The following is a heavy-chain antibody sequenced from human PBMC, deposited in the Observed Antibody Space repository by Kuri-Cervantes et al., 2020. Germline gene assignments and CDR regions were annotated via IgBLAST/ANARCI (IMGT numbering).Heavy chain of an antibody. CDR2: INPSGGST. CDR3: ATGVVAATPGFVY. CDR1: GYTFTSYY. Sequence: ASVKVSCKASGYTFTSYYMHWVRQAPGQGLEWMGIINPSGGSTSYAQKSQGSVTMTEDTSTDTAYMELSSLRSEDTAVYYCATGVVAATPGFVYWGQGTLVTVSS. J-gene: IGHJ4*02. D-gene: IGHD2-15*01. V-gene: IGHV1-46*01.